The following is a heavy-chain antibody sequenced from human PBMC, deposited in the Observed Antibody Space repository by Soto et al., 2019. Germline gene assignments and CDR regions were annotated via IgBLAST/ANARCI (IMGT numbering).Heavy chain of an antibody. CDR1: GYTFTAYY. J-gene: IGHJ4*02. D-gene: IGHD3-10*01. V-gene: IGHV1-2*02. Sequence: QVQLVQSGAEMKKPGASVKVSCEASGYTFTAYYIHWVRQAPGQGLEWMGWINPNGGGTKYAQKFQGRVTMPRGTSINTAYMELTRLTSDDTAVYYCARAVHTMIQGVRFRVDQWGQGTLVTVSS. CDR3: ARAVHTMIQGVRFRVDQ. CDR2: INPNGGGT.